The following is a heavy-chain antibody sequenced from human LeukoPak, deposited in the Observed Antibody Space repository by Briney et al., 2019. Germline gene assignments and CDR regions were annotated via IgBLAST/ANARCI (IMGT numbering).Heavy chain of an antibody. J-gene: IGHJ4*02. V-gene: IGHV3-11*01. CDR3: ARVRYSSSWYYFDY. CDR1: GFTFSDYY. CDR2: IGSSGSTI. Sequence: GGSLRLSCAASGFTFSDYYMSWIRQAPGKGLEWVSYIGSSGSTIYYADSVKGRFTISRDNAKNSLYLQMNSLRAEDTAAYYCARVRYSSSWYYFDYWGQGTLVTVSS. D-gene: IGHD6-13*01.